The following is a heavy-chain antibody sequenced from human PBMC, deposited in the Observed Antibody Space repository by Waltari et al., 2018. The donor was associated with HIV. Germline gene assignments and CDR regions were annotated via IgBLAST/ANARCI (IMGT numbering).Heavy chain of an antibody. CDR1: GFTVSSNY. V-gene: IGHV3-53*01. CDR2: IYSDGRT. Sequence: EVQLVESGGGLIQPGESLRLSCAASGFTVSSNYMSWVRQAPGKGLEWVSVIYSDGRTFYADSVRGRFTISRDNSKNAVYLQMNSPRAEDTAVYHCAKEREGVLEHWGQGTLVIVSS. CDR3: AKEREGVLEH. D-gene: IGHD6-13*01. J-gene: IGHJ1*01.